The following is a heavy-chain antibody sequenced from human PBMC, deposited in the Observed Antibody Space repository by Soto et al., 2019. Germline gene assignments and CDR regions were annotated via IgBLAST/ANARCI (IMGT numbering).Heavy chain of an antibody. V-gene: IGHV1-69*01. J-gene: IGHJ5*02. CDR3: ARDPRYDFWSGYYRGGWFDP. D-gene: IGHD3-3*01. CDR2: IIPIFGTA. CDR1: GGTFSSYA. Sequence: QVQLVQSGAEVKKPGSSVKVSCKASGGTFSSYAISWVRQAPGQGLEWMGGIIPIFGTANYAQKFQGRVTITADESTSTAYMELSSLRSEDTAVYYCARDPRYDFWSGYYRGGWFDPWGQGTLFTVSS.